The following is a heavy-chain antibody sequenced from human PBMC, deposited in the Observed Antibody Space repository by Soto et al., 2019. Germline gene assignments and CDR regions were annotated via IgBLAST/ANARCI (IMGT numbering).Heavy chain of an antibody. Sequence: ASVKVSCKASGHTFTSYAVHWVRQAPGQRLEWMGWINVGNGNTKYSQKFEGRVTITRDTSASTAYMDLSSLRSEDTAVYYCARDPLPLGYCSSTSCQEPIADYWGQGTLVNAPQ. CDR3: ARDPLPLGYCSSTSCQEPIADY. CDR2: INVGNGNT. D-gene: IGHD2-2*01. CDR1: GHTFTSYA. J-gene: IGHJ4*02. V-gene: IGHV1-3*01.